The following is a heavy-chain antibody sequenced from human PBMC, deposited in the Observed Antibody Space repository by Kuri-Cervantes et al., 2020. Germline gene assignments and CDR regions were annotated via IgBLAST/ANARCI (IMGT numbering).Heavy chain of an antibody. V-gene: IGHV3-9*01. D-gene: IGHD3-22*01. J-gene: IGHJ4*02. CDR3: ARGGGVGDSSGYYYDGGDRFLAY. Sequence: SLKISCVASGFPFGRFSLHWVRQAPGKGLEWVSGISWNSGSIGYADSVKGRFTISRDNAKNSLYLQMNSLRAEDTAVYYCARGGGVGDSSGYYYDGGDRFLAYWGQGTLVTVSS. CDR2: ISWNSGSI. CDR1: GFPFGRFS.